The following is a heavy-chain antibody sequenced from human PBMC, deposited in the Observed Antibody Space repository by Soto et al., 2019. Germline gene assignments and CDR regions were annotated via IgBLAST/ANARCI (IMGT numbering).Heavy chain of an antibody. Sequence: GGSLRLSCAASGFTFSSYAMSWVRQAPGKGLEWVSAISGSGGSTYYADSVKGRFTISRDNSKNTLYLQMNSLRAEDTAVYYCAKGGGYSSSSDYYYYMDVWGKGTTVTVSS. D-gene: IGHD6-6*01. J-gene: IGHJ6*03. CDR1: GFTFSSYA. CDR2: ISGSGGST. V-gene: IGHV3-23*01. CDR3: AKGGGYSSSSDYYYYMDV.